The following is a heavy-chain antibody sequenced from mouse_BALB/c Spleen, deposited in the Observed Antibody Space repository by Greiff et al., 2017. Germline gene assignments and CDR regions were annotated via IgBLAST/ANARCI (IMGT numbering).Heavy chain of an antibody. CDR3: ARSEEVPLAY. CDR1: GYTFTSYW. V-gene: IGHV1S81*02. CDR2: INPSNGRT. J-gene: IGHJ3*01. Sequence: QLQQPGAELVKPGASVKLSCKASGYTFTSYWMHWVKQRPGQGLEWIGEINPSNGRTNYNEKFKSKATLTVDKSSSTAYMQLSSLTSEDSAVYYCARSEEVPLAYGGKGTLVTVSA. D-gene: IGHD2-14*01.